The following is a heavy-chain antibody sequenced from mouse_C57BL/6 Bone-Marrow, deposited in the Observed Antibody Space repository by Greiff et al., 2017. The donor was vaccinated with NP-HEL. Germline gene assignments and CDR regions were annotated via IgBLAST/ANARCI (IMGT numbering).Heavy chain of an antibody. CDR3: TRDGEVHWYFDV. V-gene: IGHV5-9-1*02. Sequence: EVQVVESGEGLVKPGGSLKLSCAASGFTFSSYAMSWVRQTPEKRLEWVAYISSGGDYIYYADTVKGRFTISRDNARNTLYLQMSSLKSEDTAMYYCTRDGEVHWYFDVWGTGTTVTVSS. CDR2: ISSGGDYI. CDR1: GFTFSSYA. D-gene: IGHD2-3*01. J-gene: IGHJ1*03.